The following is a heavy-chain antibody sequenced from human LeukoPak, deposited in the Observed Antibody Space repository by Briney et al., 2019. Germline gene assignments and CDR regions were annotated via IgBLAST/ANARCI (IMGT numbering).Heavy chain of an antibody. Sequence: PGGSLRLSCAASGFTFSSYSMNWVRQAPGKGLEWVSSISSSSSYIYYADSVKGRFTISRDNAKNSLYLQMNNLRAEDTAVYYCARGPKATGRPYYFDYWGQGTLVTVSS. D-gene: IGHD1-26*01. CDR1: GFTFSSYS. CDR3: ARGPKATGRPYYFDY. CDR2: ISSSSSYI. J-gene: IGHJ4*02. V-gene: IGHV3-21*01.